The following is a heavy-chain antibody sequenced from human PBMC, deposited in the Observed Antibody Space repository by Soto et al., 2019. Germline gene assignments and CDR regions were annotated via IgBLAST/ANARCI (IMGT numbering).Heavy chain of an antibody. J-gene: IGHJ6*02. Sequence: GESLKISCKGSGYSFTSYWIGWVRQMPGKGLEWMGIIYPGDSGTRYSPSFQGQVTISADKSISTAYLQWSSLKASDTAMYYCARRIQLSTYYYYGMDVWGQVTTVTVAS. CDR3: ARRIQLSTYYYYGMDV. CDR1: GYSFTSYW. CDR2: IYPGDSGT. V-gene: IGHV5-51*01. D-gene: IGHD5-18*01.